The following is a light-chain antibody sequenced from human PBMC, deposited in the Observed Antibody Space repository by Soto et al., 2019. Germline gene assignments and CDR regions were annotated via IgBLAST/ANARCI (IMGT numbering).Light chain of an antibody. Sequence: DIQMTQSPSSLSASVGDRVTIIFRASQSVSTRLAWYQQKPGKAPKVLIYDASSLESGVPSRFSGSGSGTEFTLTISSLQSDDFATYYCQQYSSYPTFGQGTKVDIK. V-gene: IGKV1-5*02. J-gene: IGKJ1*01. CDR2: DAS. CDR1: QSVSTR. CDR3: QQYSSYPT.